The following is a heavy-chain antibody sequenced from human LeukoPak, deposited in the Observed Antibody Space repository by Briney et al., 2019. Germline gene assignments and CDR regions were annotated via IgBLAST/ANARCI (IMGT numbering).Heavy chain of an antibody. CDR1: GGSFSNYY. CDR3: ARHRPEGSYPLDS. J-gene: IGHJ4*02. CDR2: IYSTGST. Sequence: SETLSLTCTVSGGSFSNYYWSWLRQPPGKGLEWIGHIYSTGSTTYGPSLKSRVIMSADTSKNQFSLKVTSVTAADTAVYYCARHRPEGSYPLDSWGQGALVTVSS. V-gene: IGHV4-59*08.